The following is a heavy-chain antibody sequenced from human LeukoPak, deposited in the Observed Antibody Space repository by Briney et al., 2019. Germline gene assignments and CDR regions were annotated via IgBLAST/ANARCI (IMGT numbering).Heavy chain of an antibody. D-gene: IGHD5-18*01. CDR1: GFTFSSYS. J-gene: IGHJ4*02. CDR2: ISSSSSYI. CDR3: ARHTGGYSYGVNFDY. V-gene: IGHV3-21*01. Sequence: PGGSLRLSCAASGFTFSSYSMNWVRQAPGKGLEWVSSISSSSSYIYYADSVKGRFTISRDNAKNSLYLQMNSLRAEDTAVYYCARHTGGYSYGVNFDYWGQGTLVTVSS.